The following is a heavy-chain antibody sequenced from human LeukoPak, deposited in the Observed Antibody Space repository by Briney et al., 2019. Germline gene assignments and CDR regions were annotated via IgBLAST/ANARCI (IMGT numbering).Heavy chain of an antibody. CDR1: GDSVSNNRAG. CDR2: TFYRSKWYG. D-gene: IGHD4-17*01. V-gene: IGHV6-1*01. CDR3: AGGVTTPFDY. Sequence: SQTLSLTCAISGDSVSNNRAGWNWIRRSSSRGVEWLGRTFYRSKWYGDYAPSVKSRITINPDTSKNQFSLQLNSVTPEDTAVYYCAGGVTTPFDYWGQGTLVTVSS. J-gene: IGHJ4*02.